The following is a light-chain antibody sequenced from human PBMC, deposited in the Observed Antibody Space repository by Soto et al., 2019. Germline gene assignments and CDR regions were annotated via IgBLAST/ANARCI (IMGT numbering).Light chain of an antibody. CDR1: QSINNW. V-gene: IGKV1-5*01. Sequence: DVQMTQSPATLSASVGDRVAITCRASQSINNWLAWYQQKPGKAPKLLIYDASSLESGVPSRFRGSGSGTEFTLTISSLQPDDFATYYCHQYTRTFGQGTKVDIK. J-gene: IGKJ1*01. CDR3: HQYTRT. CDR2: DAS.